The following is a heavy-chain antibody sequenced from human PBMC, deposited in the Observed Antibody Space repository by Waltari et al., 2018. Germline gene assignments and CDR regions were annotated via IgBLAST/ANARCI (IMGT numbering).Heavy chain of an antibody. D-gene: IGHD4-17*01. CDR1: GCTFRSLG. Sequence: QGQLWECGGGVVQPEWDLRFPCAASGCTFRSLGLHWVRQAPGKGLEWVAVISYDGSNKYYADSVKGRFTISRDNSKNTLYLQLTSLRAEDTAVYYCAKDTADSPLDYWGQGTLVTVSS. J-gene: IGHJ4*02. CDR2: ISYDGSNK. V-gene: IGHV3-30*18. CDR3: AKDTADSPLDY.